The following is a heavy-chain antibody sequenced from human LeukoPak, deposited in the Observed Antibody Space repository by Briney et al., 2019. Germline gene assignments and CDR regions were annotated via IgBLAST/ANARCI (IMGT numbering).Heavy chain of an antibody. Sequence: GGSLRLSCAASGFTFSSYWMSWVRQAPGKGLEWVANIKQDGSEKYYVDSVKGRFTISRVNSKNTLYLQMNSLRAEDTAVYYCAKGAAAGTGYFDYWGQGTLVTVSS. CDR3: AKGAAAGTGYFDY. D-gene: IGHD6-13*01. CDR1: GFTFSSYW. V-gene: IGHV3-7*01. J-gene: IGHJ4*02. CDR2: IKQDGSEK.